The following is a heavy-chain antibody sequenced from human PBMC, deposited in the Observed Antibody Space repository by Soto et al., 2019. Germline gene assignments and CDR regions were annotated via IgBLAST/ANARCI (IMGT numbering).Heavy chain of an antibody. CDR1: GFTFSNAW. D-gene: IGHD2-15*01. CDR3: TTPEDIVLVRRYCSGGSCY. CDR2: IKSKTDGGTT. Sequence: EVQLVESGGGLVKPGGSLRLSCAASGFTFSNAWMSWVRQAPGKGLEWVGRIKSKTDGGTTDYAAPVKGRFTISRDDSKNTLYLQMNSLKTEDTAVYYCTTPEDIVLVRRYCSGGSCYWGQGTLVTVSS. V-gene: IGHV3-15*01. J-gene: IGHJ4*02.